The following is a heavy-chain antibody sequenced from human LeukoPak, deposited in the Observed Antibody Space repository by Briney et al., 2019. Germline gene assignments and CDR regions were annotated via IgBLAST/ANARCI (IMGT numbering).Heavy chain of an antibody. CDR1: GGTFSSYA. Sequence: SVKVSCKASGGTFSSYAISWVRQAPGQGLEWMGGIIPIFGTANYAQKFQGRVTITADKSTSTAYMELSSLRSEDTAVYYCTTPLYYDFWSGHGDYYMDVWGKGTTVTVSS. D-gene: IGHD3-3*01. J-gene: IGHJ6*03. CDR2: IIPIFGTA. V-gene: IGHV1-69*06. CDR3: TTPLYYDFWSGHGDYYMDV.